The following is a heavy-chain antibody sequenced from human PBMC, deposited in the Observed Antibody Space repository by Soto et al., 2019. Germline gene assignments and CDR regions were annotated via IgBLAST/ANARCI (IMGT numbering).Heavy chain of an antibody. CDR3: ARCVLEYYDFWSGYYTAKFDY. CDR2: IYYSGST. D-gene: IGHD3-3*01. J-gene: IGHJ4*02. Sequence: SVTLSLTCAVSGGSISSYYWSWIRQPPGKGLEWIGYIYYSGSTNYNPSLKSRVTISVDTSKNQFSLKLSSVTAADTAVYYCARCVLEYYDFWSGYYTAKFDYWGQGTLVTVYS. CDR1: GGSISSYY. V-gene: IGHV4-59*01.